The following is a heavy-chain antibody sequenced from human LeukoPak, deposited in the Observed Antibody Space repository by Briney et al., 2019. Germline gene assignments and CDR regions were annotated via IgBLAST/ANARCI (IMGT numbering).Heavy chain of an antibody. Sequence: GGSLRLSCAASGFTFDDYAMHWVRQAPGKGLEWVSGISWNSGSIGYADSVKGRFTISRDNAKNSLYLQMNSLRAEDMALYYCAKAQGGSGWYGPNWHFDLWGRDTLVTVSS. CDR2: ISWNSGSI. V-gene: IGHV3-9*03. D-gene: IGHD6-19*01. CDR1: GFTFDDYA. J-gene: IGHJ2*01. CDR3: AKAQGGSGWYGPNWHFDL.